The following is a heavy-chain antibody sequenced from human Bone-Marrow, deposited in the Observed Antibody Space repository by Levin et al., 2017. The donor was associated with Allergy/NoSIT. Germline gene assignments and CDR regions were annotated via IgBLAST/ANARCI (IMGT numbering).Heavy chain of an antibody. D-gene: IGHD2-2*03. CDR1: GFDFDEYA. CDR2: IGWDSHIL. J-gene: IGHJ3*01. V-gene: IGHV3-9*01. Sequence: AGGSLRLSCVVSGFDFDEYAMHWVRQVPGKGLEWVSGIGWDSHILGYGDSVKGRFTISRDNSKNVLVLHMGSLRGNDTALYYCARDNGYQWPYALNVWGQGTMVTVSS. CDR3: ARDNGYQWPYALNV.